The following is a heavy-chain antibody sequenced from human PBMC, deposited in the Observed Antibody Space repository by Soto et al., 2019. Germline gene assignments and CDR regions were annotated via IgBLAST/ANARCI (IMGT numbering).Heavy chain of an antibody. Sequence: SETLSLTCTVSGGSISSYYWSWIRQPPGKGLEWIGYIYYSGSTNYNPSLKSRVTISVDTSKNQLSLKLSSVTAADTAVYYCARGDYGSGSYYMGYYGMDVWGQGTTVT. CDR2: IYYSGST. J-gene: IGHJ6*02. CDR3: ARGDYGSGSYYMGYYGMDV. CDR1: GGSISSYY. D-gene: IGHD3-10*01. V-gene: IGHV4-59*01.